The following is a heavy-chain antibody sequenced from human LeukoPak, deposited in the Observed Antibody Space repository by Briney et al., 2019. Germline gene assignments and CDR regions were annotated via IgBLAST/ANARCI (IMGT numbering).Heavy chain of an antibody. V-gene: IGHV1-18*04. CDR2: ISAYNGNT. CDR1: GYTCTGYY. J-gene: IGHJ6*03. CDR3: ARCPAVLWFGESNPMDV. D-gene: IGHD3-10*01. Sequence: VASVKVSCKASGYTCTGYYMHWVRQAPGQGLAWMGWISAYNGNTNYAQKLQGRVTMTTDTSTSTAYMELRSLRSDDTAVYYCARCPAVLWFGESNPMDVWGKGTTVTVSS.